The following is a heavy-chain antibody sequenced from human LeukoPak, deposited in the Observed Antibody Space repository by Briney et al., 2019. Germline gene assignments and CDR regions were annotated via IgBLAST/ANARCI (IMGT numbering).Heavy chain of an antibody. D-gene: IGHD5-18*01. CDR3: ARDVDTAMVFDY. J-gene: IGHJ4*02. Sequence: ASVKVSCKASGYTFTAYYMHWVRQAPGQGLEWMGWINPNSGGTNYAQKFQGRVTMTRDTSISTAYMELSRLRSDDTAVYYCARDVDTAMVFDYWGQGTLVTVSS. CDR2: INPNSGGT. CDR1: GYTFTAYY. V-gene: IGHV1-2*02.